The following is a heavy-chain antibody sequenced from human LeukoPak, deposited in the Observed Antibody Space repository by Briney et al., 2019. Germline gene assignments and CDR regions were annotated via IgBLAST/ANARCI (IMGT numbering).Heavy chain of an antibody. CDR3: ASPYCSGGSCYVGY. CDR1: GGSISSSSYY. CDR2: IYYSGST. Sequence: PSETLSLTCTVSGGSISSSSYYWGWIRQPPGKGLEWIGSIYYSGSTYYNPSLKSRVTISVDTSKNQFSLKLSSVTAADTAVYYCASPYCSGGSCYVGYWGQGTLVTVSS. D-gene: IGHD2-15*01. V-gene: IGHV4-39*01. J-gene: IGHJ4*02.